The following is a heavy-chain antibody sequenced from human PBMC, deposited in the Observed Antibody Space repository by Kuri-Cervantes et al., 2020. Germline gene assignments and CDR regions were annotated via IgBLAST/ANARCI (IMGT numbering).Heavy chain of an antibody. Sequence: GESLKISCAASGFTFSSYAMHWVRQAPGKGLEWVAVISYDGSNKYYADSVKGRFTISRDNSKNTLYLQMNSLRAEDTAVYYCARETRHDYVWGSYRYGENYFDYWGQGTLVTVSS. D-gene: IGHD3-16*02. CDR1: GFTFSSYA. J-gene: IGHJ4*02. CDR2: ISYDGSNK. CDR3: ARETRHDYVWGSYRYGENYFDY. V-gene: IGHV3-30-3*01.